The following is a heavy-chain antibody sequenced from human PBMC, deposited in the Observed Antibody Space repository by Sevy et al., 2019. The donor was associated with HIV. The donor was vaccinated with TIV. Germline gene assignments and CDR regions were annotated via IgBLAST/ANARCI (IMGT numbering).Heavy chain of an antibody. CDR2: ITRNSYEAYGGTR. CDR1: GFTFDDYA. V-gene: IGHV3-49*03. Sequence: GGSLRLSCTASGFTFDDYAMSWFRQAPGKGLEWVAFITRNSYEAYGGTREYAESVKSRFTISRDDSKSIAYLQMNSLRTEDAVMYYYSSALATAVTPEYYFDYWGQGTLVTVSS. D-gene: IGHD2-15*01. CDR3: SSALATAVTPEYYFDY. J-gene: IGHJ4*02.